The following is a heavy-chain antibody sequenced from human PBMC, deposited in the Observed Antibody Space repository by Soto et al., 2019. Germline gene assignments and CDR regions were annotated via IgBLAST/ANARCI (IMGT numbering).Heavy chain of an antibody. D-gene: IGHD3-22*01. CDR1: RFTFTSYD. V-gene: IGHV1-8*01. CDR2: MNPNCGTA. Sequence: GASVKVSCKAPRFTFTSYDSSWVRHANGKGLEWMGWMNPNCGTAGYAQKFQGRVTITGDESTGTAYMELSSLRSEDTAVYYCARGGPNYYDSSGYYYVSGAFDIWGQGTMVTVSS. J-gene: IGHJ3*02. CDR3: ARGGPNYYDSSGYYYVSGAFDI.